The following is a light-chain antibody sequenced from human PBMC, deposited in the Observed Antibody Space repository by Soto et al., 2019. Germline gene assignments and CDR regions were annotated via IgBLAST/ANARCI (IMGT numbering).Light chain of an antibody. V-gene: IGLV2-14*01. CDR3: SSYTTSSYYV. J-gene: IGLJ1*01. Sequence: QSVLRQPGSVCGSPGQSITISCTGTSSDVGGYIYVSWYQQHPGKAPKLMIYDVTSRPSGVSYRFSGSKSGNTASLTISGLQAEEEADYYCSSYTTSSYYVFGTGTKVTAL. CDR2: DVT. CDR1: SSDVGGYIY.